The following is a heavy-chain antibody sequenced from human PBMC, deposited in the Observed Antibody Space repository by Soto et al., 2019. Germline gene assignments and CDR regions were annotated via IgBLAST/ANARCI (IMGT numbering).Heavy chain of an antibody. Sequence: SETLSLTCAVSGGSISSSNWWSWVRQPPGKGLEWIGEIYHSGSTNYNPSLKSRVTISVDKSKNQFSLKLSSVTAADTAVYYCERERGKPGIQIWYRRIYYYYGMDVWGQGTTVTFSS. CDR3: ERERGKPGIQIWYRRIYYYYGMDV. CDR1: GGSISSSNW. V-gene: IGHV4-4*02. J-gene: IGHJ6*02. CDR2: IYHSGST. D-gene: IGHD5-18*01.